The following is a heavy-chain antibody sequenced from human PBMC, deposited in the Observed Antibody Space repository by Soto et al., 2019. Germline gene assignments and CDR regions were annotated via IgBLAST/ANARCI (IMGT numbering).Heavy chain of an antibody. V-gene: IGHV4-59*01. CDR2: VYYTGST. CDR1: GDSIGRYY. CDR3: AREGVITYDSGSHYNAYYFDY. D-gene: IGHD3-10*01. Sequence: NPSETLSLTCSVSGDSIGRYYWSWIRQPPGKGLEWLGYVYYTGSTNYNPSLKSRVAISVDTSKSQFSLKLSSVTAADTAVYYCAREGVITYDSGSHYNAYYFDYWGQGALVTVSS. J-gene: IGHJ4*02.